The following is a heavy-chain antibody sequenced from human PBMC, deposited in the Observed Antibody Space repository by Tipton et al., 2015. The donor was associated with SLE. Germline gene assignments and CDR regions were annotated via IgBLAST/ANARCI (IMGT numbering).Heavy chain of an antibody. J-gene: IGHJ4*02. Sequence: TLSLTCAVYGGSFSGYYWSWIRQPPGKGLEWIGEINHSGSTNYNPSLKSRVTISVDTSKNQFSLKLSSVTAADTAVYYCARRGVDTAMAYYFDYWGQGTLVTVSP. CDR1: GGSFSGYY. V-gene: IGHV4-34*01. CDR3: ARRGVDTAMAYYFDY. CDR2: INHSGST. D-gene: IGHD5-18*01.